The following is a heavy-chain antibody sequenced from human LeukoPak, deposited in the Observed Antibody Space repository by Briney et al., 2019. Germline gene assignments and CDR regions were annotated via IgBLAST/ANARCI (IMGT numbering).Heavy chain of an antibody. D-gene: IGHD6-13*01. V-gene: IGHV3-11*06. Sequence: GGSLRLSCAASGFTFSDYYMSWIRQAPGKGLEWVSYISSSSSYTNYADSVKGRFTISRDNAKNSLYLQMNSLRAEDTAVYYCARERGYSSSWYRLDYWGQGTLVTVSS. CDR1: GFTFSDYY. J-gene: IGHJ4*02. CDR2: ISSSSSYT. CDR3: ARERGYSSSWYRLDY.